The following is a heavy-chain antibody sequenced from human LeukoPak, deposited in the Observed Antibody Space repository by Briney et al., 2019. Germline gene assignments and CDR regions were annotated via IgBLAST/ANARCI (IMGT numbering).Heavy chain of an antibody. CDR2: INPNSGGT. CDR3: ARVGKDGNWFDP. CDR1: VYTFIDYY. V-gene: IGHV1-2*02. Sequence: ASVKVSCKASVYTFIDYYIHWVRQAPGQGLEWMGWINPNSGGTNYAQKFQGRVTMTRDTSISTAYMELSRLRSDDTAVYYCARVGKDGNWFDPWGQGTLVTVSS. D-gene: IGHD4-23*01. J-gene: IGHJ5*02.